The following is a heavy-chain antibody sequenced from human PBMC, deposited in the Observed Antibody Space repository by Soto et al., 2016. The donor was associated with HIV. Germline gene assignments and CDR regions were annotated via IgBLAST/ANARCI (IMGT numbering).Heavy chain of an antibody. J-gene: IGHJ4*02. CDR2: ISSSDNTG. CDR1: GFLFNKYY. D-gene: IGHD1-26*01. V-gene: IGHV3-11*04. CDR3: VRCLFWEPLDY. Sequence: VQLVESGGGLVKPGGSLRLSCVGSGFLFNKYYGTWVRQAPGKGLEWIAYISSSDNTGHYADSVKGRFTISRDNTQNSIYLQMNSLKAEDTALYFCVRCLFWEPLDYWGQGIMVTVSS.